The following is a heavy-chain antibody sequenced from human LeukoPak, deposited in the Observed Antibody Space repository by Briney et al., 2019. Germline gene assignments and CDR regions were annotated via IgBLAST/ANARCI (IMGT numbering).Heavy chain of an antibody. V-gene: IGHV3-30*04. CDR3: AKAYSYGPEFDY. CDR1: GFTFSSYA. CDR2: ISYDGSNK. D-gene: IGHD5-18*01. J-gene: IGHJ4*02. Sequence: TGGSLRLSCAASGFTFSSYAMHWVRQAPGKGLEWVAVISYDGSNKYYADSVKGRFTISRDNSKNTLYLQMNSLRAEDTAVYYCAKAYSYGPEFDYWGQGTLVTVSS.